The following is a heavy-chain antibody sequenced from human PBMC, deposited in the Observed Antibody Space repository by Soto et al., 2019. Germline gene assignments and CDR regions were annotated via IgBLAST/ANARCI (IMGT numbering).Heavy chain of an antibody. CDR3: ARDGELVVVPAAISGMDV. D-gene: IGHD2-2*01. CDR2: ISYDGSNK. J-gene: IGHJ6*02. CDR1: GFTFSSYA. V-gene: IGHV3-30-3*01. Sequence: SLRLSCAASGFTFSSYAMHWVRQAPGKGLEWVAVISYDGSNKYYADSVKGRFTISRDNSKNTLYLQMDSLRAEDTAVYYCARDGELVVVPAAISGMDVWGQGTTVTVSS.